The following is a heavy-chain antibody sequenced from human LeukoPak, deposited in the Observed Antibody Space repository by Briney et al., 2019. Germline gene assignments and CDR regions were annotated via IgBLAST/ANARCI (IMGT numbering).Heavy chain of an antibody. CDR1: GFAFSTYG. J-gene: IGHJ4*02. V-gene: IGHV3-30*18. Sequence: GGSLRLSCIASGFAFSTYGMHWVRQAPGKGLEWVAIMSYGGDIQYTDSVKGRFTISRDNSKNTLYLQMNSLRAEDTAVYYCAKIDSSGYAGDYWGQGTLVTVSS. CDR2: MSYGGDI. CDR3: AKIDSSGYAGDY. D-gene: IGHD3-22*01.